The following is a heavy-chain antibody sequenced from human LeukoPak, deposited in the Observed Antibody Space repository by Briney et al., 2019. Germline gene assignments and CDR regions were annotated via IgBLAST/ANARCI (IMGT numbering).Heavy chain of an antibody. CDR2: MNPNSGNT. CDR3: ARNQYCGGDCYPLGY. V-gene: IGHV1-8*03. D-gene: IGHD2-21*01. J-gene: IGHJ4*02. CDR1: GGTFSSYA. Sequence: ASVKVSCKASGGTFSSYAISWVRQATGQGLEWMGRMNPNSGNTGYAQKFQGRVTITRNTSIGTAYMELSSLRSEDTAVYYCARNQYCGGDCYPLGYWGQGTLVTVSS.